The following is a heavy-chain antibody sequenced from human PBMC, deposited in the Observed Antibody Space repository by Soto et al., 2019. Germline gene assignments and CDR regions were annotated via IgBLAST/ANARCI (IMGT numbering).Heavy chain of an antibody. CDR3: ARADCTGAYCYSWPFNYGVDV. Sequence: QVQLVESGGGVVQPGGSLRLSCTTSGFTFNTYGMHWVRQAPGKGLEWVAIIWYDGSNKYYADSVKVRFTISRDNSKNTLYLQMNSLRAEDTALYYCARADCTGAYCYSWPFNYGVDVWGQGTKVTVSS. CDR2: IWYDGSNK. J-gene: IGHJ6*02. V-gene: IGHV3-33*08. D-gene: IGHD2-15*01. CDR1: GFTFNTYG.